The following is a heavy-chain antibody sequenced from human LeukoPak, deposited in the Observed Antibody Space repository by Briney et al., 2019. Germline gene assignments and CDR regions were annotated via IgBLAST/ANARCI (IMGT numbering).Heavy chain of an antibody. D-gene: IGHD2-2*01. CDR1: GGSISSGSYY. CDR2: IYTSGST. CDR3: ARALGIVVVPAVPDAFDI. Sequence: SQTLSLTCTVSGGSISSGSYYWSWIRQLAGKGLEWIGRIYTSGSTNYNPSLKSRVTISVDTSKNQFSLKLSSVTAADTAVYYCARALGIVVVPAVPDAFDIWGQGTMVTVSS. V-gene: IGHV4-61*02. J-gene: IGHJ3*02.